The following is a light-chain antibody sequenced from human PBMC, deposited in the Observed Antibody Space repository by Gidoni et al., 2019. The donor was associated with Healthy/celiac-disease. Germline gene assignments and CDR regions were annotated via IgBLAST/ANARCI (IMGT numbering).Light chain of an antibody. CDR3: QHSYRTLRV. Sequence: DIQVTKSPSSLSASVVDRVTITCRASQSISSYLNWYQQKPGKAPKLLIYAAYSFQSGVTSMFSGSGYGTDCTLTSSSRQPEDFANYYCQHSYRTLRVFGPGTKVEIK. CDR2: AAY. V-gene: IGKV1-39*01. CDR1: QSISSY. J-gene: IGKJ3*01.